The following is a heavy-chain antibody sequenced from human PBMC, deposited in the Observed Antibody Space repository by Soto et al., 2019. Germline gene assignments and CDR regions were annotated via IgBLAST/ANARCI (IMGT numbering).Heavy chain of an antibody. CDR2: IIPIFGTA. CDR1: GGTFSSYA. V-gene: IGHV1-69*01. Sequence: QVQLVQSGAEVKKPGSSVKVSCKASGGTFSSYAISWVRQAPGQWLEWMGGIIPIFGTANYAQKFQGRVTITADESTSTAYMELRSLRSEDTAVYYCARAVRITMVRGVIPYYFDYWGQGTLVTVSS. D-gene: IGHD3-10*01. J-gene: IGHJ4*02. CDR3: ARAVRITMVRGVIPYYFDY.